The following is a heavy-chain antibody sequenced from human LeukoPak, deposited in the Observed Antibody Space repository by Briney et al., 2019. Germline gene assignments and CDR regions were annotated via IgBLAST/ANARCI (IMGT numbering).Heavy chain of an antibody. CDR2: ITPYNGLT. D-gene: IGHD4-17*01. J-gene: IGHJ3*02. CDR1: GYTFSNYG. Sequence: GASVKVSGKASGYTFSNYGVTWVRQAPGQGLEWTGWITPYNGLTKFAQMFQDRVTMTTDTSTSTAYMELRSLRSDDTAFYYCARARKLYGDFGVGASDIWGQGTVVTVSS. CDR3: ARARKLYGDFGVGASDI. V-gene: IGHV1-18*01.